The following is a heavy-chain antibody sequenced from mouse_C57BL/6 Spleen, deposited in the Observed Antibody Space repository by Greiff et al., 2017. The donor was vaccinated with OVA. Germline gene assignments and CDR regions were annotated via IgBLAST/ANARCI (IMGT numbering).Heavy chain of an antibody. D-gene: IGHD1-1*01. J-gene: IGHJ3*01. Sequence: QVHVKQPGAELVRPGSSVKLSCKASGYTFTSYWMHWVKQRPIQGLEWIGNIDPSDSETHYNQKFKDKATLTVDKSSSTAYMQLSILTSEDSAVYYCARSPYYCGRFAYWGQGTLVTVSA. CDR2: IDPSDSET. CDR1: GYTFTSYW. V-gene: IGHV1-52*01. CDR3: ARSPYYCGRFAY.